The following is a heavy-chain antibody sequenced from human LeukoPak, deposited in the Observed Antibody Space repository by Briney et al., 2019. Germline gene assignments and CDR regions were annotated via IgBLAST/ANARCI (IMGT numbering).Heavy chain of an antibody. J-gene: IGHJ4*02. Sequence: GGSLRLSCAASGFTFSSYAMHWVRQAPGKGLEWVAVISYDGSNKYYADSVKGRFTISRDNSKSTTYLQMNSLRAEDTAVFYCAKDLYLRDFWSGYSDYWGQGIPVTVSS. CDR3: AKDLYLRDFWSGYSDY. D-gene: IGHD3-3*01. V-gene: IGHV3-30-3*01. CDR2: ISYDGSNK. CDR1: GFTFSSYA.